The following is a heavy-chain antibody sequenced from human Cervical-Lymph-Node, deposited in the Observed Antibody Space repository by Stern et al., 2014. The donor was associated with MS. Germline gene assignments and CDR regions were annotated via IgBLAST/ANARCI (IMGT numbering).Heavy chain of an antibody. D-gene: IGHD2-21*02. CDR3: ARDPSTTASDWFFDL. V-gene: IGHV4-59*02. Sequence: QVQLQESGPGLVKPSETLSLTCTVSGGAVSDYYWTWIRQRPGKGLEWIGYISDTGTTNYNPYLHSRVTITLDTSQNQVSLRLRSVTAADTAVYYCARDPSTTASDWFFDLWGRGSLVTVSS. J-gene: IGHJ2*01. CDR2: ISDTGTT. CDR1: GGAVSDYY.